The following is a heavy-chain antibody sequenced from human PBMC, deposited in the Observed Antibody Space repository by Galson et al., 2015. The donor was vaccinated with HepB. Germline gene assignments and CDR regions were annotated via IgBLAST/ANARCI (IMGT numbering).Heavy chain of an antibody. CDR1: GFTFSGSA. J-gene: IGHJ5*02. CDR2: IRSKANSYAT. V-gene: IGHV3-73*01. D-gene: IGHD3-3*01. CDR3: TSLMEWFDP. Sequence: LRLSCAASGFTFSGSAMHWVRQASGKGLEWVGRIRSKANSYATAYAASVKGRFTISRDDSKNTAYLQMNSLKTEDTAVYYCTSLMEWFDPWGQGTLVTVSS.